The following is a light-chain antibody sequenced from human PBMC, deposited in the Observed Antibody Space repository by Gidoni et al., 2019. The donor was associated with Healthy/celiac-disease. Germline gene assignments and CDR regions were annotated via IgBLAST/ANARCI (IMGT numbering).Light chain of an antibody. V-gene: IGKV1-27*01. CDR2: AAS. CDR3: QKYNSAPPLT. Sequence: DIQMTQSPSSLSASVGDRVTITCRASQGISNYLAWYQQKPGKVPKLLIYAASTLQSGVPSRFIGSGSGTDFTLTISSLQPEDVATYYCQKYNSAPPLTFGGXTKVEIK. CDR1: QGISNY. J-gene: IGKJ4*01.